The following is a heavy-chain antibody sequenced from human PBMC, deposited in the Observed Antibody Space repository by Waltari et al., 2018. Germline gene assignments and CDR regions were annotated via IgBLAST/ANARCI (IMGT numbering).Heavy chain of an antibody. D-gene: IGHD4-17*01. J-gene: IGHJ1*01. Sequence: QVQLQESGPGLVKPSETLSLTCAVSGYSISSGYYGGWIRQPPGKGLEWIGSIYHSGSTYYNPSLKSRVTISVDTSKTQFSLKLSSVTAADTAVYYCASSLNDYGDYSFQHWGQGTLVTVSS. CDR1: GYSISSGYY. V-gene: IGHV4-38-2*01. CDR2: IYHSGST. CDR3: ASSLNDYGDYSFQH.